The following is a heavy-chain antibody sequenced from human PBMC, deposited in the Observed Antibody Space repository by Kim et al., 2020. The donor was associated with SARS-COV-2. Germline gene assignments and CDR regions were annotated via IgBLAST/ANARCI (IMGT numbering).Heavy chain of an antibody. CDR3: ARAIVVVPAAIYYFDY. V-gene: IGHV3-7*03. D-gene: IGHD2-2*01. J-gene: IGHJ4*02. CDR1: GFTFSSYW. Sequence: GGSLRLSCAASGFTFSSYWMSWVRQAPGKGLEWVANIKQDGSEKYYVDSVKGRFTISRDNAKNSLYLQMNSLRAEDTAVYYCARAIVVVPAAIYYFDYWGQGTLVTVSS. CDR2: IKQDGSEK.